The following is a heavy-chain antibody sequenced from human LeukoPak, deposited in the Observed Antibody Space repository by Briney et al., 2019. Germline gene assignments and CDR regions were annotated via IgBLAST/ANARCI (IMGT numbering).Heavy chain of an antibody. CDR1: GFTFDDYA. Sequence: PGRSLRLSCAASGFTFDDYAMHWVRQAPGKGLEWVSGISWNSGSIGYADSVKGRFTISRDNAKNSLYLQMNSLRAEDTALYYCAKGGYYAGAFDIWGQGTMVTVSS. V-gene: IGHV3-9*01. CDR3: AKGGYYAGAFDI. D-gene: IGHD3-10*01. J-gene: IGHJ3*02. CDR2: ISWNSGSI.